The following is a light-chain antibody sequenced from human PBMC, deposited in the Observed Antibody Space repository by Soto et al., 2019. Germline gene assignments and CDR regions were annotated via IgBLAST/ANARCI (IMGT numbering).Light chain of an antibody. CDR2: VGTGGIVG. CDR3: GTDHGSGSDFVVV. V-gene: IGLV9-49*01. J-gene: IGLJ2*01. Sequence: QSVLTQTPSASASLGASVTLTCTLSSGYSNYKIDWFQQRPGKGPRFVMRVGTGGIVGSKGDGIHDRFSVLGSGLNRYLTIKNIQEDDESDYYCGTDHGSGSDFVVVFGGGTKPTVL. CDR1: SGYSNYK.